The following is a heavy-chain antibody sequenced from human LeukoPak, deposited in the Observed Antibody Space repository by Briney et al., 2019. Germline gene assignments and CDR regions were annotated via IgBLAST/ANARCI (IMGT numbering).Heavy chain of an antibody. CDR1: GYSFTAYV. Sequence: ASMKVSCKASGYSFTAYVISWVRQATGQGLEWMGWISTYNPNTNYAQKFQGRVTMTTDTSTSTVYMELRSLRSDDTAVYYCARSPARGYDILTNYNDYWGQGTVVTVSS. D-gene: IGHD3-9*01. J-gene: IGHJ4*02. CDR2: ISTYNPNT. V-gene: IGHV1-18*01. CDR3: ARSPARGYDILTNYNDY.